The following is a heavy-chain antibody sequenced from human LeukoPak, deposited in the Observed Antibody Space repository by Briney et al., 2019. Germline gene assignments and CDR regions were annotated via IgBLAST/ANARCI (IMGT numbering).Heavy chain of an antibody. D-gene: IGHD6-13*01. J-gene: IGHJ6*03. V-gene: IGHV3-7*01. CDR1: GFTFSSYW. Sequence: PGGSLRLSCAASGFTFSSYWMSWVRQAPGKGLEWVANIKQDGSEKYYVDSVKGRFTISRDNAKNSLYLQMNSLRAEDTAVYYCARGDSSSWYSHYYYYYYMDVWGKGTTVTVSS. CDR2: IKQDGSEK. CDR3: ARGDSSSWYSHYYYYYYMDV.